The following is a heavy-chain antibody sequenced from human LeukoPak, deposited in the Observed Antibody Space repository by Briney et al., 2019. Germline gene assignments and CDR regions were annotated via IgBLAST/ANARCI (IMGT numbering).Heavy chain of an antibody. D-gene: IGHD6-13*01. CDR1: GGSISSGDYY. V-gene: IGHV4-30-4*01. Sequence: SETLSLTCTVSGGSISSGDYYWSWIRQPPGKGLEWIGYIYYSGSTYYNPSLKSRVTISVDTSKNQFSLKLSSVTAADTAVYYCASGSSSWSVDAFDIWGQGTMVTVSS. J-gene: IGHJ3*02. CDR2: IYYSGST. CDR3: ASGSSSWSVDAFDI.